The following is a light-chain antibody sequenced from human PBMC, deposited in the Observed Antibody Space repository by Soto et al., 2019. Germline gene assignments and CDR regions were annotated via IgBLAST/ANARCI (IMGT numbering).Light chain of an antibody. Sequence: EIVMTQSPATLSVSPGERATLSCRASQSVSSNLAWYQQKPGQAPRLLIDGASTRATGIPARFSGSGSGTECTLTISSLQSEDFAVYYCQQYNNWPPPWTFGQGTKVEIK. CDR1: QSVSSN. V-gene: IGKV3-15*01. J-gene: IGKJ1*01. CDR3: QQYNNWPPPWT. CDR2: GAS.